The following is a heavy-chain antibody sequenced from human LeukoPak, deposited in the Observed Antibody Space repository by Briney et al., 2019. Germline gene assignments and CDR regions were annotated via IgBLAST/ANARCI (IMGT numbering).Heavy chain of an antibody. Sequence: SETLSLTCTVSGGFISSYYWSWIRQPPGKGLEWIGEINHSGRTNYNASLKSRVTISVDTSKNQFSLKMSYVTAADTAVYYCARSPRYSGYDYGSDYWGRGILVTVSS. CDR2: INHSGRT. J-gene: IGHJ4*02. V-gene: IGHV4-34*01. CDR3: ARSPRYSGYDYGSDY. D-gene: IGHD5-12*01. CDR1: GGFISSYY.